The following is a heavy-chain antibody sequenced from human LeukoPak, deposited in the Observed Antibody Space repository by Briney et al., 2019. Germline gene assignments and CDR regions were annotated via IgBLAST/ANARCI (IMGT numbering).Heavy chain of an antibody. CDR2: IYSGGST. CDR1: GFSFSKFG. J-gene: IGHJ3*02. D-gene: IGHD2-2*02. CDR3: AREGYCSSTSCYTLGDAFDI. Sequence: GGSLRLSCAASGFSFSKFGMHWVRQAPGKGLEWVAVIYSGGSTYYADSVKGRFTISRDNSKNTLYLQMNSLRAEDTAVYYCAREGYCSSTSCYTLGDAFDIWGQGTMVTVSS. V-gene: IGHV3-53*01.